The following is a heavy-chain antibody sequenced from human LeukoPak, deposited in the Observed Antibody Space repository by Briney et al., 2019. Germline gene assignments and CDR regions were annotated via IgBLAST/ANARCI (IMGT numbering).Heavy chain of an antibody. CDR1: GYTFINYG. Sequence: ASVKVSCKASGYTFINYGISWVRQAPAPGHEWMGWISAYNGKTDYAQKFQGRVTVTTDTSTSTVYMELKSLRFDDTAVYYCARDRSSSDYWGQGTLITVSS. J-gene: IGHJ4*02. CDR2: ISAYNGKT. D-gene: IGHD6-13*01. V-gene: IGHV1-18*01. CDR3: ARDRSSSDY.